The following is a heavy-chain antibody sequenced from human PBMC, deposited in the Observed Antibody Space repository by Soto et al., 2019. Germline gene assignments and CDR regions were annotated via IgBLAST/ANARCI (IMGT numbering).Heavy chain of an antibody. CDR3: ARDVPGIAAAGAPDFYYGMDV. D-gene: IGHD6-13*01. Sequence: SETLSLTCTVSGGSVSGYYWTWIRKPPGKGLEWIGYIHYSGSTNYNPSLKSRVTISIDTSKNQFSLKLKSVTAADTAEYYCARDVPGIAAAGAPDFYYGMDVWGRGTTVTVSS. CDR1: GGSVSGYY. J-gene: IGHJ6*02. CDR2: IHYSGST. V-gene: IGHV4-59*02.